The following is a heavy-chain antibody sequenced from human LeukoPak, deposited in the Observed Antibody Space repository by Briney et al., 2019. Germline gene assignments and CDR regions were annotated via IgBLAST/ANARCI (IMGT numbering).Heavy chain of an antibody. CDR1: GYTFTSYY. D-gene: IGHD3-22*01. J-gene: IGHJ4*02. CDR3: ARDPDYYDSSGY. Sequence: ASVKVSCKASGYTFTSYYMHWVRQAPGQGLEWMGIINPSGGSTSYAQKFQGRVTITADESTSTAYMELSSLRSEDTAVYYCARDPDYYDSSGYWGQGTLVTVSS. V-gene: IGHV1-46*01. CDR2: INPSGGST.